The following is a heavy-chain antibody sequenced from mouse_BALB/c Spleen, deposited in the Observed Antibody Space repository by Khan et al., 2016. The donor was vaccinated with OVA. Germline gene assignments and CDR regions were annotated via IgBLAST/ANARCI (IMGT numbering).Heavy chain of an antibody. J-gene: IGHJ4*01. V-gene: IGHV2-3*01. CDR1: GFSLTSYG. CDR3: VKQNYGTLYAMDY. Sequence: QVQLKESGRGLVAPSQSLSITCTVSGFSLTSYGVNWVRQPPGKGLEWLGVIWGDGSTNYHSALISSLSISTDNSKIQVFLQLNSLQTDDTATYYCVKQNYGTLYAMDYWGQGTAVTVSS. D-gene: IGHD2-1*01. CDR2: IWGDGST.